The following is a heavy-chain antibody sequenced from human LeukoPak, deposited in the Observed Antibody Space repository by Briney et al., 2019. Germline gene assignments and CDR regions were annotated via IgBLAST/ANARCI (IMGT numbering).Heavy chain of an antibody. CDR1: EFTFNNYW. CDR2: INSDGSHT. Sequence: GGSLRLSCAASEFTFNNYWMHWVRQAPGKGLVWVSRINSDGSHTDYADSVKGRFTISRDNTKNTLYLQMNSLRAEDTAVYYCASHSTFVGGATESIDYWGQGTLVTVSS. J-gene: IGHJ4*02. D-gene: IGHD1-26*01. CDR3: ASHSTFVGGATESIDY. V-gene: IGHV3-74*01.